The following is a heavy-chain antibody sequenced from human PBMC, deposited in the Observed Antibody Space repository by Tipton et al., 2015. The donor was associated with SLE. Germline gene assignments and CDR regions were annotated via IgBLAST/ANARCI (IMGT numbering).Heavy chain of an antibody. CDR2: IYYSGNT. CDR3: ARVKDNGWLPFDY. Sequence: GSLRLSCTVSGASISSYYWSWIRQPPGKGLEWIGYIYYSGNTNNNPSLKNRVTISVDTSKNQFSLKLSSVTAADTAVYYCARVKDNGWLPFDYWGQGTLVTVSS. CDR1: GASISSYY. D-gene: IGHD6-19*01. J-gene: IGHJ4*02. V-gene: IGHV4-59*01.